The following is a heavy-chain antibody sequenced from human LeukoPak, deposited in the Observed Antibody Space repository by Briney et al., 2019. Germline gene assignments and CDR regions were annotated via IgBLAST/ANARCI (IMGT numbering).Heavy chain of an antibody. CDR2: IRTKSDGETV. V-gene: IGHV3-15*07. D-gene: IGHD3-16*01. Sequence: GGSLRLSCAASGFTLSSACLSWVRQAPGKGLEWVGRIRTKSDGETVDYAAPVKGRFTISRDDSKNTLFLQMNSLKTEDTAVYYCATPALGRRLYYYDYWGQGTLVTVSP. CDR1: GFTLSSAC. CDR3: ATPALGRRLYYYDY. J-gene: IGHJ4*02.